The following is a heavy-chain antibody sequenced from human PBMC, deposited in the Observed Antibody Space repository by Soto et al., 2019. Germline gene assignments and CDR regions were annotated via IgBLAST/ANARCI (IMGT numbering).Heavy chain of an antibody. CDR2: IYWHDEI. CDR3: AHRKGGTFDC. CDR1: GFSLTTTGEA. D-gene: IGHD1-26*01. V-gene: IGHV2-5*01. Sequence: SGPTLVNPTQTLTLTCTFSGFSLTTTGEAVGWIRQYPGKAPEWLALIYWHDEIHYSPSLNSRLTISKDTSKNQVVLRVTNTYPVDTATYYCAHRKGGTFDCWRQGTMITVSS. J-gene: IGHJ4*02.